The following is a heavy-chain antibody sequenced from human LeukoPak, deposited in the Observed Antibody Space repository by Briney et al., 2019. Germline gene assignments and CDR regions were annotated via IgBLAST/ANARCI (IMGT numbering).Heavy chain of an antibody. Sequence: SETLSLTCTVSGGSISGSSYYWGWIRQPPGKGLEWIGSIYYSGSTYYNPSLKSRVTISVDTSKNQFSLKLSSVTAADTAVYYCARASLDGMDVWGQGTTVTVSS. CDR1: GGSISGSSYY. J-gene: IGHJ6*02. CDR3: ARASLDGMDV. CDR2: IYYSGST. V-gene: IGHV4-39*07.